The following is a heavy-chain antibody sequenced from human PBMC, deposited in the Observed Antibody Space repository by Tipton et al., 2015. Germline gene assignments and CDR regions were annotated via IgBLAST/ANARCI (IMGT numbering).Heavy chain of an antibody. J-gene: IGHJ4*02. CDR3: ARDWAYSFDY. D-gene: IGHD4-11*01. CDR2: INEDGSVK. V-gene: IGHV3-7*01. CDR1: GFRFSASW. Sequence: SLRLSCAASGFRFSASWMSWVRQAPGKGLEWVANINEDGSVKYYVDSVKGRFTISRDNAKNSLSLQMSSLRDEDTAVYYCARDWAYSFDYWGQGILVTVPS.